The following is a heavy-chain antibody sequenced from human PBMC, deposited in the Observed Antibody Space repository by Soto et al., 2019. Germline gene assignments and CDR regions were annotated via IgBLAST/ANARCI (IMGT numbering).Heavy chain of an antibody. V-gene: IGHV3-23*01. CDR2: TSASGDST. D-gene: IGHD5-18*01. J-gene: IGHJ4*02. Sequence: PGGSLRLSCAASGFTFNNYAMSWVRQAPGKGLEWVSATSASGDSTYYADSVKGRFTISRDNSRNTLYLQMCSLRAEDSAVYYCAKDLDVDTPMAFDYWGPGTLVTVSS. CDR1: GFTFNNYA. CDR3: AKDLDVDTPMAFDY.